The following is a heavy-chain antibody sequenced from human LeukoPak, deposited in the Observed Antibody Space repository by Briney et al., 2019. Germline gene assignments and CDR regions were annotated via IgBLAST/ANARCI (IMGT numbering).Heavy chain of an antibody. CDR1: GGSISSSSYY. CDR3: ARASRGYNWFDP. D-gene: IGHD3-10*01. V-gene: IGHV4-39*01. CDR2: IYYSGST. J-gene: IGHJ5*02. Sequence: SSETLSLTCTVSGGSISSSSYYWGWIRQPPGKGLEWIGSIYYSGSTYYNPSLKSRVTISVDTSKNQFSLQLNSVTPEDTAVYYCARASRGYNWFDPWGQGTLVTVSS.